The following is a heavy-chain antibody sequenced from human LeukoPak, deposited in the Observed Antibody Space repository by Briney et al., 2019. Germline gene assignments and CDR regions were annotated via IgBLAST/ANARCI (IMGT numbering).Heavy chain of an antibody. D-gene: IGHD3-22*01. V-gene: IGHV4-34*01. Sequence: PSETLSLTCTVSGGSISSYYWSWIRQPPGKGLEWIGEINHSGSTNYNPSLKSRVTISVDTSKNQFSLKLSSVTAADTAVYYCARVYIGGYSPLRGAPDYWGQGTLVTVSS. CDR1: GGSISSYY. CDR2: INHSGST. J-gene: IGHJ4*02. CDR3: ARVYIGGYSPLRGAPDY.